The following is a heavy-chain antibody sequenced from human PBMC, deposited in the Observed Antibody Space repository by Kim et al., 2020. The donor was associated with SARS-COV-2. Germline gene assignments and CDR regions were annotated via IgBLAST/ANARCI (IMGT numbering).Heavy chain of an antibody. Sequence: NYAQRVPSRVTITADQSTSAAYMELSSLRSEDTAVYYCARGGYDFWELDYWGQGTLVTVSS. D-gene: IGHD3-3*01. J-gene: IGHJ4*02. CDR3: ARGGYDFWELDY. V-gene: IGHV1-69*01.